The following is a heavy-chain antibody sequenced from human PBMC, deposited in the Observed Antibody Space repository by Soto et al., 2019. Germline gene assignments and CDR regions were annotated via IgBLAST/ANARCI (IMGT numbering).Heavy chain of an antibody. CDR3: ARRPTQTDGSGSYDWFDP. CDR1: GGSFSGYY. Sequence: SETLSLTCAVYGGSFSGYYWSWIRQPPGKGLEWIGEINHSGSTNYNPSLKSRVTISVDTSKNQFSLKLSSVTAADTAVYYCARRPTQTDGSGSYDWFDPWGQGTLVTVSS. D-gene: IGHD3-10*01. V-gene: IGHV4-34*01. CDR2: INHSGST. J-gene: IGHJ5*02.